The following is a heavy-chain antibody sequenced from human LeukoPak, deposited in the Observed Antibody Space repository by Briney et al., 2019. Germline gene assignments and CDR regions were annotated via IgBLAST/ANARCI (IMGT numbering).Heavy chain of an antibody. D-gene: IGHD2-2*01. J-gene: IGHJ3*01. Sequence: ASVKVSCKASGFTFISSAVQWVRQARGQRLEWIGWIVVGSSNTNYAQKFQGRVTMTKDTSINTGYMELSSLRSDDTAVYYCARDGGVVPAAWDGFDFWGQGTMVTVSS. V-gene: IGHV1-58*01. CDR1: GFTFISSA. CDR3: ARDGGVVPAAWDGFDF. CDR2: IVVGSSNT.